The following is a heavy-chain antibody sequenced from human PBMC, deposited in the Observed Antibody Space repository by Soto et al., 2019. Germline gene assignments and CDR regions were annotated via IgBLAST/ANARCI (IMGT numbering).Heavy chain of an antibody. CDR2: ISYDGSNK. J-gene: IGHJ4*02. D-gene: IGHD2-15*01. CDR1: GFTFSSYG. CDR3: AKELGGYCIGGSCYYFDY. Sequence: QVQLVESGGGVVQPGRSLRLSCAASGFTFSSYGMHWVRQAPGKGLEWVAVISYDGSNKYYADSVKGRFTMSRDNSKNTLYLQMNSLRAEDPAVYYCAKELGGYCIGGSCYYFDYWGQGTLVTVSS. V-gene: IGHV3-30*18.